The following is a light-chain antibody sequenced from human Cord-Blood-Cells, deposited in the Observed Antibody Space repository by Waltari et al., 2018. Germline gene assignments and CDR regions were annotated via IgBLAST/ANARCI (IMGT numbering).Light chain of an antibody. Sequence: QSALTQPASVSGSPGQSITISCTGTSSDVGGYNYVSWYQQHPGKAPKLMIYEVSNRPSGFSNSCAGSKAGNTASLTISGLQAEDEADYYCSSYTSSSTLVVFGGGTKLTVL. V-gene: IGLV2-14*01. J-gene: IGLJ2*01. CDR2: EVS. CDR3: SSYTSSSTLVV. CDR1: SSDVGGYNY.